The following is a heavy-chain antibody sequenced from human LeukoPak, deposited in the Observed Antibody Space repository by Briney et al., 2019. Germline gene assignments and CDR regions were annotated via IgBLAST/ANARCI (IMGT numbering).Heavy chain of an antibody. V-gene: IGHV3-30*03. CDR3: ARDRDIVLMAT. D-gene: IGHD2-8*01. CDR1: GFTFSSYS. J-gene: IGHJ5*02. Sequence: PGGSLRLSCAASGFTFSSYSMNWVRQAPGKGLEWVAVISYDGSNKYYADSVKGRFTISRDNSKNTLYLQMNSLRAEDTAVYYCARDRDIVLMATWGQGTLVTVSS. CDR2: ISYDGSNK.